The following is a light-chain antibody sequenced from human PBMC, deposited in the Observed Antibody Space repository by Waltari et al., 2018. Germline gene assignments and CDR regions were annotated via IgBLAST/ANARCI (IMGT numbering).Light chain of an antibody. V-gene: IGLV1-47*01. CDR2: RNE. CDR1: SANIGNNY. Sequence: QSVLTQPPSASGTPGQRVTISCSGNSANIGNNYVYWYQQFPGTAPKLLIYRNEQGPSGVPDLFSGSKSGTSASLAISGLRAEHEADYYCASWDDKLRGLVFGGGTKLTVL. CDR3: ASWDDKLRGLV. J-gene: IGLJ2*01.